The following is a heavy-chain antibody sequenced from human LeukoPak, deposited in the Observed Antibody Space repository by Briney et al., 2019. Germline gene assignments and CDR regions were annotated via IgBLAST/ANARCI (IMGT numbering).Heavy chain of an antibody. J-gene: IGHJ4*02. CDR3: ARARYCSGGNCYSDY. CDR1: GFTFSTYC. V-gene: IGHV3-7*03. CDR2: IKQDGSEK. Sequence: PGGSLRLSCAASGFTFSTYCMSWVRQAPGKGLEWVANIKQDGSEKYYVDSVKGRFTISRDNAKNSLYLQMNSLRAEGTAVYYCARARYCSGGNCYSDYWGQGTLVTVSS. D-gene: IGHD2-15*01.